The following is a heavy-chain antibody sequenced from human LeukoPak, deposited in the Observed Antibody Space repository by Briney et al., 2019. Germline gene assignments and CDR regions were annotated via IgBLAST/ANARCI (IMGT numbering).Heavy chain of an antibody. V-gene: IGHV3-23*01. Sequence: WGSLRLSCAASEFSVGSNYMTWVRQAPGKGLEWVSAMSDSGDSTYYADSVKGRFTISRDNSKNTLYLQMNSLRAEDTAVYYCAKLSYVADSSGYYLLAFDIWGQGTMVTVSS. J-gene: IGHJ3*02. CDR3: AKLSYVADSSGYYLLAFDI. CDR1: EFSVGSNY. D-gene: IGHD3-22*01. CDR2: MSDSGDST.